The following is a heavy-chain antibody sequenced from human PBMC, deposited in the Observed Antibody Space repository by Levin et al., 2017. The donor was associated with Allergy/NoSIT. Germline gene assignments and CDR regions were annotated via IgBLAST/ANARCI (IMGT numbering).Heavy chain of an antibody. J-gene: IGHJ4*02. Sequence: SETLSLTCAVYGGSFSGYYWSWIRQPPGKGLEWIGEINHSGSTNYNPSLKSRVTTSVDTSKNQFSLKLTSMTAADTAVYRCARGSGGHQRFDSWGQGTLVTVSS. V-gene: IGHV4-34*01. CDR2: INHSGST. D-gene: IGHD4-23*01. CDR3: ARGSGGHQRFDS. CDR1: GGSFSGYY.